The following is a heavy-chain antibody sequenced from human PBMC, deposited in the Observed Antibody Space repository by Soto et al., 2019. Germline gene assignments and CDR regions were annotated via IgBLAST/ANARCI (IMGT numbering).Heavy chain of an antibody. J-gene: IGHJ4*02. D-gene: IGHD6-19*01. CDR3: VRVHADDSSGYDLDY. V-gene: IGHV4-61*03. CDR2: IYFSGAT. Sequence: QVQLQEAGPGLVKPSETLALNGSVSGASVSSGDYYWSWIRQPPGKGLEWIGYIYFSGATSYDPSLKRRVSISIDTFKNHFSLKLKSVTAADTAVYYCVRVHADDSSGYDLDYWGQGLLVSVSS. CDR1: GASVSSGDYY.